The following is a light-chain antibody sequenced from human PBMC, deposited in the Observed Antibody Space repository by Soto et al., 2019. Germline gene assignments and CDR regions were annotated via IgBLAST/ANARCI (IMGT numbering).Light chain of an antibody. Sequence: EIVLTQSPATLSLSPGERATLSCRASQSVSSYLAWYQQKPXQAPRLLIYDASNRATGIPARFSGSGSGTDFTLTISSLEPEDFAVYYCQQRSNWPIFTFGPGTKVDIK. J-gene: IGKJ3*01. CDR3: QQRSNWPIFT. V-gene: IGKV3-11*01. CDR1: QSVSSY. CDR2: DAS.